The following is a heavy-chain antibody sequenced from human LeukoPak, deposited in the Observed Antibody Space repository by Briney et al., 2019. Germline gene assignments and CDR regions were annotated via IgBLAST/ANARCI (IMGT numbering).Heavy chain of an antibody. J-gene: IGHJ4*02. CDR3: ARDGCSGGSCSTYFDY. V-gene: IGHV3-30*04. CDR1: GFTFSSYA. Sequence: GEFLRLSCAASGFTFSSYAMHWVRQAPGKGLEWVAVISYDGSNKYYADSVKGRFTISRDNSKNTLYLQMNSLRAEDTAVYYCARDGCSGGSCSTYFDYWGQGTLVTVSS. D-gene: IGHD2-15*01. CDR2: ISYDGSNK.